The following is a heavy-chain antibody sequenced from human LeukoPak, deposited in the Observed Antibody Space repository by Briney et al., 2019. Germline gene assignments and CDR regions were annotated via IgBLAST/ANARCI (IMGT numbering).Heavy chain of an antibody. CDR3: ARMVAAAGTNWFDP. CDR2: IYSGGST. CDR1: GFTVSSNY. Sequence: GGSLRLSCAASGFTVSSNYMSWVRQAPGKGLEWVSVIYSGGSTYYADSVKGRFTISRDNSKNTRYLQMNSLRAEDTAVYYCARMVAAAGTNWFDPWGQGTLVTVSS. D-gene: IGHD6-13*01. V-gene: IGHV3-53*01. J-gene: IGHJ5*02.